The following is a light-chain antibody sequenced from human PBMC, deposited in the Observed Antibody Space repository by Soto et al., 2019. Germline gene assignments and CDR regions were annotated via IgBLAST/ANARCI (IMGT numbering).Light chain of an antibody. CDR1: SSDVGAYKY. Sequence: QSALTQPASVSGSAVQSITISCSGTSSDVGAYKYVSWFQXYPXKVPKLIIYEVNERASGVSNRFSASKSGNTASLTISGLQAEDEAEYYCSSYTRQSTYIFGTGTKVTVL. CDR2: EVN. V-gene: IGLV2-14*01. J-gene: IGLJ1*01. CDR3: SSYTRQSTYI.